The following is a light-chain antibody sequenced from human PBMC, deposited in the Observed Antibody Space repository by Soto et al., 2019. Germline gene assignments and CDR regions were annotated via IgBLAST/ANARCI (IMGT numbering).Light chain of an antibody. CDR3: QQGYSFPVT. CDR2: AAS. Sequence: DIQMTQSPSSLPASVGHRVTITCRASQSISTYLNWYRQKPGKTPKLLVYAASSLQRVVTARYRGSGSGTDFTLTIGRLQHEDFAIYYCQQGYSFPVTFGGGTKVDI. CDR1: QSISTY. V-gene: IGKV1-39*01. J-gene: IGKJ4*01.